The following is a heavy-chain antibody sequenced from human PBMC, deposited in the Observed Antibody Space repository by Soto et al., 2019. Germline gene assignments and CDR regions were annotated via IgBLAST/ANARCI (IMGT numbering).Heavy chain of an antibody. CDR3: AGERENEYGSGLNCDY. D-gene: IGHD3-10*01. V-gene: IGHV4-38-2*02. J-gene: IGHJ4*02. CDR2: IYHSGST. CDR1: GYSISSYYS. Sequence: SATLSLTCAVSGYSISSYYSWGWILQPPGKGLEWIGRIYHSGSTYYNPSLESRVTTSLDTSKNQVSLKLSSVTAADTAMYFCAGERENEYGSGLNCDYWGQGTLVTVSS.